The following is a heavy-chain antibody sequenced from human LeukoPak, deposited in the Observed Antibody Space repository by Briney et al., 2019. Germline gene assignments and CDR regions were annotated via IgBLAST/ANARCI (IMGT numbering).Heavy chain of an antibody. CDR1: GFTFSSYS. CDR3: ARAYVSGRGAFDI. D-gene: IGHD3-10*01. CDR2: ISSSSSTI. J-gene: IGHJ3*02. V-gene: IGHV3-48*02. Sequence: GGSLRLSCAASGFTFSSYSMNWVRQAPGKGLQGVSYISSSSSTIYYADSVKGRFTISRDNAKNSLYLQMNSLRDEDTAVYYCARAYVSGRGAFDIWGQGTMVAVSS.